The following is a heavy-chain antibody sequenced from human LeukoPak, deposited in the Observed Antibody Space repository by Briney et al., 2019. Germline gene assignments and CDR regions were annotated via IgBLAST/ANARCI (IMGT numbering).Heavy chain of an antibody. D-gene: IGHD2-15*01. CDR3: ARASGGRYCSGGSCTNFDY. CDR2: IYYSGST. J-gene: IGHJ4*02. CDR1: GGSISSYY. V-gene: IGHV4-59*01. Sequence: SETLSLTCTVSGGSISSYYWSWIRQPPGKGLEWIGYIYYSGSTNYNPSLKSRVTISVDTSKNQFSLKLSSVTAADTAVYYCARASGGRYCSGGSCTNFDYWGQGTLVTVSS.